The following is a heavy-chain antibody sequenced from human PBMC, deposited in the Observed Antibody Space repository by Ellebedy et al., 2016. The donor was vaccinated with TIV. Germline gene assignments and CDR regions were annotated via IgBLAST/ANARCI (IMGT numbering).Heavy chain of an antibody. CDR2: IKQDGSEK. J-gene: IGHJ4*02. Sequence: GESLKISCAASGFTFSTYWMSWVRQAPGKGLEWVATIKQDGSEKYFVDSVKGRFTISRDNAKNSLSLQMNSLRAEDTAVYYCARDKSSGSTYGSHFDYWGQGTLVTVSS. CDR3: ARDKSSGSTYGSHFDY. V-gene: IGHV3-7*01. D-gene: IGHD5-18*01. CDR1: GFTFSTYW.